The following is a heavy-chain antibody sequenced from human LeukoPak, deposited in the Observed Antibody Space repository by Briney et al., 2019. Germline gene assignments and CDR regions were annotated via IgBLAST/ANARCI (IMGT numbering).Heavy chain of an antibody. J-gene: IGHJ4*02. D-gene: IGHD5-18*01. Sequence: ASVKVSCKASGGTFSSYAISWVRQAPGQGLEWMGWISAYNSNTNYAQKLQGRVTMTTDTSTSTAYMELRSLRSDDTAVYYCARRGGYSYGPYYFDYWGQGTLVTVSS. CDR3: ARRGGYSYGPYYFDY. CDR1: GGTFSSYA. CDR2: ISAYNSNT. V-gene: IGHV1-18*01.